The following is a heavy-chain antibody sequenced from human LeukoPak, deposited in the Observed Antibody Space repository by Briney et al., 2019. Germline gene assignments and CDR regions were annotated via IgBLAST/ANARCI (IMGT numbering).Heavy chain of an antibody. CDR2: IYSAGDT. CDR3: AREGGTDYGDYFDY. CDR1: GFTVSGTY. Sequence: PGGSLRLSCAASGFTVSGTYMSWVRQAPGKGLEWVSVIYSAGDTFSADSVKGRFTISRDNSKNTVYLQMNSLRAEDTAVYYCAREGGTDYGDYFDYWGQGTLVTVSS. V-gene: IGHV3-53*01. J-gene: IGHJ4*02. D-gene: IGHD4-17*01.